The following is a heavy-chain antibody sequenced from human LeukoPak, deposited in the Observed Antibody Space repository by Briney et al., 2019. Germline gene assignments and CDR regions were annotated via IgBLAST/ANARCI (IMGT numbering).Heavy chain of an antibody. CDR1: GFTLSSYW. CDR3: AKDGTWGYSYGPNRADY. J-gene: IGHJ4*02. CDR2: IKQDGSEK. D-gene: IGHD5-18*01. Sequence: GGSLRLSCAASGFTLSSYWMSWVRQAPGKGLEWVANIKQDGSEKYYVDSVKGRFTISRDNAKNSLYLQMNSLRAEDTAVYYCAKDGTWGYSYGPNRADYGGQGTLVTGSS. V-gene: IGHV3-7*01.